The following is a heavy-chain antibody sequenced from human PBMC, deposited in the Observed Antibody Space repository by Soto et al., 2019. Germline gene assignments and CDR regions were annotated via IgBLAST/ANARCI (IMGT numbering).Heavy chain of an antibody. CDR3: ARGGSGCDYYYYYGMDV. V-gene: IGHV3-33*01. CDR2: IWYDGSNK. CDR1: GFTFSSYG. J-gene: IGHJ6*02. Sequence: ESGGGVVQPGRSLRLSCAASGFTFSSYGMHWVRQAPGKGLEWVAVIWYDGSNKYYADSVKGRFTISRDNSKNTLYLQMNSLRAEDTAVYYCARGGSGCDYYYYYGMDVWGQGTTVTVSS. D-gene: IGHD5-12*01.